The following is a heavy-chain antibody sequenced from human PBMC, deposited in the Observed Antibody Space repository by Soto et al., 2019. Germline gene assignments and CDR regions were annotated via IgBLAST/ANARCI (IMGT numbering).Heavy chain of an antibody. D-gene: IGHD2-2*01. CDR1: GFTFSSYS. Sequence: EVQLVESGGGLVKPGGSLRLSCAASGFTFSSYSMNWVRQAPGKGLEWVSSISSSSSYIYYADSVKGRFTISRDNAKNSLYQQMNSLRAEDTAVYYCATLSAAMDWFDPWGQGTLVTVSS. CDR2: ISSSSSYI. V-gene: IGHV3-21*01. CDR3: ATLSAAMDWFDP. J-gene: IGHJ5*02.